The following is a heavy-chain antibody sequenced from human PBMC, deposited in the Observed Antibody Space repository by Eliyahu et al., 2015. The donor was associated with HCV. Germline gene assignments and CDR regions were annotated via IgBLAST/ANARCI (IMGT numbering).Heavy chain of an antibody. CDR1: GFXFSSNA. J-gene: IGHJ4*02. D-gene: IGHD5-24*01. Sequence: EVQLLESGGGLVQPGGSLRLSCAASGFXFSSNAMSWVRQSPGKGLGWVSAISGSGDSTYYADSVKGRFTISRDNSKNTLYLQMNSLRAEDTAVYYCAKDGGYRAGYSYFDYWGQGALVTVSS. CDR3: AKDGGYRAGYSYFDY. V-gene: IGHV3-23*01. CDR2: ISGSGDST.